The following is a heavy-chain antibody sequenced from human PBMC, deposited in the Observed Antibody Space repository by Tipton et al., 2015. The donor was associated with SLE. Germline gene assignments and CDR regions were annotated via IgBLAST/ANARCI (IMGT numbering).Heavy chain of an antibody. CDR1: GDSISSSGYY. J-gene: IGHJ4*02. CDR3: ASGNNWNGPGEFDQ. Sequence: GLVKPSETLSLTCTVSGDSISSSGYYWAWIRQPPGKGLEWIGSISYSGSTYYNPSLKSRVTISVDTSKNQFSLKLRSVTAADTAVYYCASGNNWNGPGEFDQWGQGTLVTVSS. V-gene: IGHV4-39*07. CDR2: ISYSGST. D-gene: IGHD1-20*01.